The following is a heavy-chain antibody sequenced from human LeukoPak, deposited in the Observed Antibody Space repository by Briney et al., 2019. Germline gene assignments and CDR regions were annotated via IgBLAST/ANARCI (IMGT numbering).Heavy chain of an antibody. V-gene: IGHV3-21*01. CDR3: ARGNIAAAGTDY. D-gene: IGHD6-13*01. CDR2: ISSSSSYI. J-gene: IGHJ4*02. Sequence: GGSLRLSCAASGFTFSSYSMNWVRQAPGKGLEWVSSISSSSSYIYYADSVKGRFTISRDNAKNSLYLQMNSLRAVDTAVYYCARGNIAAAGTDYWGQGTLVTVSS. CDR1: GFTFSSYS.